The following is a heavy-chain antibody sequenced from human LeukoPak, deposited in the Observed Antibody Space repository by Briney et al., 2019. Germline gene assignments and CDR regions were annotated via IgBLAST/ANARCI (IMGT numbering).Heavy chain of an antibody. CDR3: AREYCSSSTCYILYGAEYFDF. Sequence: PGGSLRLSCAASGFTFSSYWMSWVRQPPGKGLEWIGSVYYSGSTYYNPSLKSRVTLSVDTSKNNFSLKLTSVTAADTAVYYCAREYCSSSTCYILYGAEYFDFWGQGALVTVSS. D-gene: IGHD2-2*02. CDR1: GFTFSSYW. J-gene: IGHJ4*02. CDR2: VYYSGST. V-gene: IGHV4-39*07.